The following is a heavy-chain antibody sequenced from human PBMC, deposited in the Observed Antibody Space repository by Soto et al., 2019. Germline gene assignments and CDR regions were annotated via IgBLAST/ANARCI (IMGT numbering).Heavy chain of an antibody. CDR3: ARDTDSGSYYYQFDY. CDR2: IIPIFGTA. Sequence: QVQLVQSGAEVKKPGSSVKVSCKASGGTFSSYAISWVRQAPGQGLEWMGGIIPIFGTANYAQKFQGRVTITADESTSTGYRELSSLRAEDTAVYYCARDTDSGSYYYQFDYWGQGTLVTVSS. J-gene: IGHJ4*02. D-gene: IGHD1-26*01. CDR1: GGTFSSYA. V-gene: IGHV1-69*12.